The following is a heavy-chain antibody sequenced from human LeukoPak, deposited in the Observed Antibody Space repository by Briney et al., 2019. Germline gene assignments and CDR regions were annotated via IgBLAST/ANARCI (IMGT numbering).Heavy chain of an antibody. CDR1: GFTFSSYG. V-gene: IGHV3-23*01. Sequence: GGSLRLSCAASGFTFSSYGMSWVRQAPGKGLEWVSAISGSGGSTYYADSVKGRFTISGDNSKNTLYLQMNSLRAEDTAVYYCAKSPGGIPDYWGQGTLVTVSS. CDR2: ISGSGGST. J-gene: IGHJ4*02. D-gene: IGHD1-26*01. CDR3: AKSPGGIPDY.